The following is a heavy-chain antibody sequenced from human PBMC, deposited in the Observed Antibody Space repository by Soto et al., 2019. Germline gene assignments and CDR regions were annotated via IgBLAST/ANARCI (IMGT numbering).Heavy chain of an antibody. CDR3: ARDLWQQHGIDP. D-gene: IGHD6-13*01. J-gene: IGHJ5*02. CDR1: CYTFTRYG. CDR2: ISAYNGNT. V-gene: IGHV1-18*01. Sequence: ASVQVACKASCYTFTRYGISWVRQAPGQGLEWMGWISAYNGNTNYAQKLQGRVTMTTDTSTSTAYMELRSLRSDDTAVYYCARDLWQQHGIDPWGQGTLVTVSS.